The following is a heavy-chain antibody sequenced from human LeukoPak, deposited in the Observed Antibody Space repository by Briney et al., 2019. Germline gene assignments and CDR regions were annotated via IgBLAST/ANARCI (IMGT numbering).Heavy chain of an antibody. CDR3: APPPSRCQLLRVDY. V-gene: IGHV3-23*01. Sequence: GGSLRLSCAASGFTFSSYAMSWVRQAPGKGLEWVSAISGSGGSTYYADSVKGRFTISRDNSKNTLYLQMNSLRAEDTAVYYCAPPPSRCQLLRVDYWGQGTLVTVSS. D-gene: IGHD2-2*01. CDR2: ISGSGGST. J-gene: IGHJ4*02. CDR1: GFTFSSYA.